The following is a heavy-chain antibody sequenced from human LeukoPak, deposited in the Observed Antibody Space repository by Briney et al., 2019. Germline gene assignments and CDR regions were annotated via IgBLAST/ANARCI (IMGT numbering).Heavy chain of an antibody. D-gene: IGHD5-18*01. J-gene: IGHJ4*02. V-gene: IGHV3-21*01. CDR1: GITFSSYS. Sequence: GGSLRLSCAASGITFSSYSMNWVRQAPGKGLEWVSSISTSSSYIYYADSVKGRFTISRDNAKNSLYLQMNSLRAEDTAVYYCTTELDTAMMFDYWGQGTLVTVSS. CDR3: TTELDTAMMFDY. CDR2: ISTSSSYI.